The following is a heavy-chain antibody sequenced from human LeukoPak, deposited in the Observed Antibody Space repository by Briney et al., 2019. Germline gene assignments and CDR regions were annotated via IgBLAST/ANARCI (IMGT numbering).Heavy chain of an antibody. J-gene: IGHJ6*03. Sequence: GGSLRLSCAASGFTFSSYEMNWVRQAPGKGLEWVSYISSSGSTIYYADSVKGRFTISRDNAKNSLYLQMNSLRAEDTAVYYCARVQWELLLYYYYMDVWGKGTTVTVSS. CDR3: ARVQWELLLYYYYMDV. CDR1: GFTFSSYE. CDR2: ISSSGSTI. V-gene: IGHV3-48*03. D-gene: IGHD1-26*01.